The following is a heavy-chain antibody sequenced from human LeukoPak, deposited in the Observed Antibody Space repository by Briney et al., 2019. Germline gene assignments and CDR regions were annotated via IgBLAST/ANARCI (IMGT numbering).Heavy chain of an antibody. D-gene: IGHD2-15*01. J-gene: IGHJ4*02. V-gene: IGHV3-30*03. CDR3: ARDIGWVVDTGCFDY. Sequence: PGGSLRLSCAASGFTFSSCGMHWVRQAPGKGLEWVAVISYDGSNKYYADSVKGRFTISRDNSKNTLYLQMNSLRAEDTAVYYCARDIGWVVDTGCFDYWGQGALVTVSS. CDR2: ISYDGSNK. CDR1: GFTFSSCG.